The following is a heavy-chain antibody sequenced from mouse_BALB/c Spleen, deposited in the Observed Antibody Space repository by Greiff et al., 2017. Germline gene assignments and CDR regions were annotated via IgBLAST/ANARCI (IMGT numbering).Heavy chain of an antibody. CDR1: GYTFTSYW. D-gene: IGHD4-1*01. V-gene: IGHV1S41*01. J-gene: IGHJ2*01. CDR3: ARGDWDFYFDY. Sequence: DLVKPGASVKLSCKASGYTFTSYWINWIKQRPGQGLEWIGRIAPGSGSTYYNEMFKGKATLTVDTSSSTAYIQLSSLSSEDSAVYFCARGDWDFYFDYWGQGTTLTVSS. CDR2: IAPGSGST.